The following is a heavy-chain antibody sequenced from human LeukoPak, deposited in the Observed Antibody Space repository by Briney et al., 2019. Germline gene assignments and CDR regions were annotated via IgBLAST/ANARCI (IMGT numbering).Heavy chain of an antibody. D-gene: IGHD2-15*01. CDR2: VYHSGST. CDR3: ASRIGYCSGGSCLPNY. V-gene: IGHV4-4*02. Sequence: SETLSLTCAVSGGSISSSNWWSWVRQPPGKGLEWIGEVYHSGSTNYNPSLKSRVTISVDTSKNQFSLKLSSVTAADTAVYYCASRIGYCSGGSCLPNYWGQGTLVTVSS. J-gene: IGHJ4*02. CDR1: GGSISSSNW.